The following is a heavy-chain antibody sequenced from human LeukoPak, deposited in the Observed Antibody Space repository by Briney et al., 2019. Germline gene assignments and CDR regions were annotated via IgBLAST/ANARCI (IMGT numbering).Heavy chain of an antibody. Sequence: ASVKVSCKASGYTFTGYYMHWVRQAPGQGLEWMGRINPNSGGTNYAQKFQGRVTMTRDTSISTAYMELSSLRSEDTAVYYCARAGGYYFYMDVWGKGTTVTVSS. CDR1: GYTFTGYY. D-gene: IGHD3-16*01. V-gene: IGHV1-2*06. CDR2: INPNSGGT. J-gene: IGHJ6*03. CDR3: ARAGGYYFYMDV.